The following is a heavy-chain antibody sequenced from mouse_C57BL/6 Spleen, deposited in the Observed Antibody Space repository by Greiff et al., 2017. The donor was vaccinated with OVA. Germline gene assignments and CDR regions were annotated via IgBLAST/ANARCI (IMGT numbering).Heavy chain of an antibody. Sequence: DVHLVESGPGLVKPSQSLSLTCSVTGYSITSGYYWNWIRQFPGNKLEWMGYISYDGSNNYNPSLKNRISITRDTSKNQFFLKLNSVTTEDTATYYCAREGIYYGSVYYYAMDYWGQGTSVTVSS. CDR3: AREGIYYGSVYYYAMDY. D-gene: IGHD1-1*01. CDR2: ISYDGSN. V-gene: IGHV3-6*01. CDR1: GYSITSGYY. J-gene: IGHJ4*01.